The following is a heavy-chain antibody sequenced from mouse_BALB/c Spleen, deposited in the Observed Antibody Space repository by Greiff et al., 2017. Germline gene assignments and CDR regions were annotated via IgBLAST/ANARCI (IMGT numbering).Heavy chain of an antibody. CDR1: GYTFTSYV. CDR3: AREGGYGNYPFDY. V-gene: IGHV1-14*01. Sequence: VQLQQSGPELVKPGASVKMSCKASGYTFTSYVMHWVKQKPGQGLEWIGYINPYNDGTKYNEKFKGKATLTSDKSSSTAYMELSSLTSEDSAVYYCAREGGYGNYPFDYWGQGTTLTVSS. J-gene: IGHJ2*01. D-gene: IGHD2-10*02. CDR2: INPYNDGT.